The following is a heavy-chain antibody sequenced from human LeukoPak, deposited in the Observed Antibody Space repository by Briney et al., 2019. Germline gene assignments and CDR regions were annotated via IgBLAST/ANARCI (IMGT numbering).Heavy chain of an antibody. CDR3: ARGAPLELLFDY. D-gene: IGHD1-26*01. V-gene: IGHV1-69*05. Sequence: SVMVSCKASGGTFSSYAISWVRQAPGQGLEWMGRIIPIFGTANYAQKFQGRVTITTDESTSTAYMELSSLRSEDTAVYYCARGAPLELLFDYWGQGTLVTVSS. CDR1: GGTFSSYA. CDR2: IIPIFGTA. J-gene: IGHJ4*02.